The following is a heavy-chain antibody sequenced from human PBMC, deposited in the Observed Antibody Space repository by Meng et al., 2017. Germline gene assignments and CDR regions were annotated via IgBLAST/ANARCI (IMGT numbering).Heavy chain of an antibody. CDR1: GYTFTSYA. D-gene: IGHD3-10*01. Sequence: ASVKVSCKASGYTFTSYAMNWVRQAPGQVLEWMGWINTNTGNPTYAQGFTGRFVFSLDTSVSTAYLQISSLKAEDTAVYYCARVGGSHYYGSGSYLHYYYYYGMDVWGQGTTVTVSS. J-gene: IGHJ6*02. V-gene: IGHV7-4-1*02. CDR3: ARVGGSHYYGSGSYLHYYYYYGMDV. CDR2: INTNTGNP.